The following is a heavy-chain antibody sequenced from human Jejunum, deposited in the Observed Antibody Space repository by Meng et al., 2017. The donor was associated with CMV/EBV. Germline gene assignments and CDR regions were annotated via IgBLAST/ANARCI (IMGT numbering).Heavy chain of an antibody. D-gene: IGHD6-6*01. CDR2: IVQDGSDK. Sequence: SVAASGFTFSNYWMSWVRQAPGKGLEWVANIVQDGSDKYYVDSVKGRFTISRDNAKNSVYLQMSSLTAEDTAVYYCARDSIAAPDYWGQGTLVTVSS. V-gene: IGHV3-7*01. CDR3: ARDSIAAPDY. J-gene: IGHJ4*02. CDR1: GFTFSNYW.